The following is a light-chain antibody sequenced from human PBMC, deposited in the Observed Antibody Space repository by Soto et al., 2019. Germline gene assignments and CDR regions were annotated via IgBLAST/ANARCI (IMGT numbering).Light chain of an antibody. Sequence: DIQMTQSPSSLSASVGDTVTITCRASQYISNYVAWFQQKPGQAPKSLIYAASKLHSGVPSKFTGSGSGTDFTLTISSLKPDDSATYYCQQYNNCPLTFGGGTKVEI. CDR1: QYISNY. CDR2: AAS. V-gene: IGKV1-16*02. J-gene: IGKJ4*01. CDR3: QQYNNCPLT.